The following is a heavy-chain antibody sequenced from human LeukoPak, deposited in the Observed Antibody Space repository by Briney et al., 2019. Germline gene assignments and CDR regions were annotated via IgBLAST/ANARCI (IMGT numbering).Heavy chain of an antibody. CDR3: AKAIHHYYDSSGYYRY. CDR1: GFTFSSYA. CDR2: ISGSGGST. V-gene: IGHV3-23*01. Sequence: GGSLRLSCAASGFTFSSYAMSWVRQAPGKGLEWVSAISGSGGSTYYADSVKGRFTISRDNSKNTLYLQMNSLRAEDTAVYYCAKAIHHYYDSSGYYRYWGQGTLVTVSS. J-gene: IGHJ4*02. D-gene: IGHD3-22*01.